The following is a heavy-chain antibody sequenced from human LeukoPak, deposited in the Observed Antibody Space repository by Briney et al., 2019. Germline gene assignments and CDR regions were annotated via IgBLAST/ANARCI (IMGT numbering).Heavy chain of an antibody. J-gene: IGHJ4*02. V-gene: IGHV3-23*01. CDR2: ISGSSGHT. D-gene: IGHD3-3*01. Sequence: GGSLTLSCAASGLTFSSYAMSWVRQAPGKGLEWVSAISGSSGHTYYADFVKGRFTISRDNSKNTLYLQMNSLRAEDTAVYYCAKVGFSEMEWLLYSDHWGQGTLVTVSS. CDR1: GLTFSSYA. CDR3: AKVGFSEMEWLLYSDH.